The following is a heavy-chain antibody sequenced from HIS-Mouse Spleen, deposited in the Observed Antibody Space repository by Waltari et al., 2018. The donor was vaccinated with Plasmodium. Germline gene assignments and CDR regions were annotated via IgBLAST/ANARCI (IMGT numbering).Heavy chain of an antibody. Sequence: QLQLQESGPGLVKPSETLSLTCTVSGGSISSSSYYWGWIRQPPGKGLEWIGGIYYSGITYHNPSLKSRVTISVDTSKNQFALKLSSVTAADTAVDYCARVPYYYDSSGYGMGWFDPWGQGTLVTVSS. CDR1: GGSISSSSYY. CDR3: ARVPYYYDSSGYGMGWFDP. CDR2: IYYSGIT. V-gene: IGHV4-39*07. J-gene: IGHJ5*02. D-gene: IGHD3-22*01.